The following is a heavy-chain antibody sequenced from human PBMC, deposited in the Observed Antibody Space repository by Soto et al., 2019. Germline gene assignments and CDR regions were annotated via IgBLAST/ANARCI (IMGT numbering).Heavy chain of an antibody. CDR3: ARVPFIVIMVYAIDYYYYGMDV. CDR1: GGSFSGYY. J-gene: IGHJ6*02. Sequence: PSETLSLTCAVYGGSFSGYYWSWIRQPPGKGLEWIGEINHSGSTNYNPSLKSRVTISVDTSKNQFSLKLSSVTAADTAVYYCARVPFIVIMVYAIDYYYYGMDVWGQGTTVTVSS. D-gene: IGHD2-8*01. V-gene: IGHV4-34*01. CDR2: INHSGST.